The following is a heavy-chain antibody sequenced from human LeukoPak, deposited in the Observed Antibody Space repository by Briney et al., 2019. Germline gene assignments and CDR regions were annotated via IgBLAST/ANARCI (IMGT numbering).Heavy chain of an antibody. D-gene: IGHD3-10*01. J-gene: IGHJ6*02. CDR2: IWHDGSNK. V-gene: IGHV3-33*06. Sequence: GGSLRLSCAASGFIFSYFGMHWVRQAPGKGLEWVAVIWHDGSNKYYAESVKGRFTISRDNSKNTLYLQMNSLRAEDTAIYYCAKGGSGSYYYYNGMDVWGQGTTVTVSS. CDR3: AKGGSGSYYYYNGMDV. CDR1: GFIFSYFG.